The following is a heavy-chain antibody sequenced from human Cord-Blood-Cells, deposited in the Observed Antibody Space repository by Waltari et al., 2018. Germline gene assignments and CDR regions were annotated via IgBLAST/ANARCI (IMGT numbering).Heavy chain of an antibody. Sequence: QVQLVQSGAEVKKPGASVKVSCKASGYTFTGYYMHWVRQAPGQGLEGMGGINPNSGRTNYAQKFQGRVTMTRDTAISTAYMELSRLRSDDTAVYYWAGIVVVTADAFDIWGQGTMVTVSS. D-gene: IGHD2-21*02. CDR2: INPNSGRT. CDR3: AGIVVVTADAFDI. V-gene: IGHV1-2*02. J-gene: IGHJ3*02. CDR1: GYTFTGYY.